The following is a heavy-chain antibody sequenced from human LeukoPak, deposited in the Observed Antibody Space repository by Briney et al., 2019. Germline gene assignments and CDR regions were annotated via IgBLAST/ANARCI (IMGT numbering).Heavy chain of an antibody. CDR1: GFTLSDHL. CDR2: ISSGGSTV. D-gene: IGHD3-10*01. CDR3: ARGGSFVEY. Sequence: GGSLRLSCVASGFTLSDHLMDWVRQAPGKGLEWVSYISSGGSTVYYADSVKGRFTVSRDNAKNSLYLQMSSLRAEDTAVYYCARGGSFVEYWGQGTLVSVSS. V-gene: IGHV3-11*04. J-gene: IGHJ4*02.